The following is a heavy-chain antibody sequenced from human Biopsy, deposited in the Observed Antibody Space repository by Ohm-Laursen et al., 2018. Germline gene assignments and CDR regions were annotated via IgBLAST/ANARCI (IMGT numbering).Heavy chain of an antibody. CDR1: NVSFSSYY. Sequence: GTLSLTWAVYNVSFSSYYWSWIRQPPGKALEWIGYIYFTGRTSYNPSPKSRVTMSVNTSKKQFSLRLSSVTAADTAVYYCASAGYNPDWNFDLWGRGTRVTVSS. CDR2: IYFTGRT. J-gene: IGHJ2*01. CDR3: ASAGYNPDWNFDL. D-gene: IGHD5-24*01. V-gene: IGHV4-59*12.